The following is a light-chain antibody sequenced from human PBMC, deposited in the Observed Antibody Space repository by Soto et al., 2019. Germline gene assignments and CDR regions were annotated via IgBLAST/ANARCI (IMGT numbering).Light chain of an antibody. CDR3: CSYAGSYTYV. CDR1: SSVVGGYNY. V-gene: IGLV2-11*01. J-gene: IGLJ1*01. Sequence: SVLTQPRPLSGSPGQSVTISSTRNSSVVGGYNYVSWYQQHPGKAPKLMIYDVSKWPSGVPDRFSGSKSGNTASLTISGLQAEDEADYYCCSYAGSYTYVFGTGTKVTVL. CDR2: DVS.